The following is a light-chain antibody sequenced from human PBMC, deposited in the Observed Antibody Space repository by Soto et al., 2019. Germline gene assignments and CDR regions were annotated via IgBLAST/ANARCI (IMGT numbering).Light chain of an antibody. CDR1: QSVLYSSNNKNY. V-gene: IGKV4-1*01. J-gene: IGKJ2*01. CDR2: WAS. CDR3: QQRSNWQYT. Sequence: DIVMTQSPDSLAVSLGERATINSKSSQSVLYSSNNKNYLAWYQQRPGQPPKLLIYWASTRESGVPDRFSGSGSGTDFTLTITSLQAEDVAVYYCQQRSNWQYTFGLGTRLEIK.